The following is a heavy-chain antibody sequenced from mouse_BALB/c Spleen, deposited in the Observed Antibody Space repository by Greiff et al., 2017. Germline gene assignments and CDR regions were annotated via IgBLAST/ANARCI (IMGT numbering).Heavy chain of an antibody. CDR1: GFNIKDTY. V-gene: IGHV14-3*02. CDR2: IDPANGNT. D-gene: IGHD1-1*01. Sequence: VQLQQSGAELVKPGASVKLSCTASGFNIKDTYMHWVKQRPEQGLELIGRIDPANGNTKYDPKFQGKATITADTSSNTAYLQLSSLTSEDTAVYYCARWSTTVVADAMDYWGQGTSVTVSS. J-gene: IGHJ4*01. CDR3: ARWSTTVVADAMDY.